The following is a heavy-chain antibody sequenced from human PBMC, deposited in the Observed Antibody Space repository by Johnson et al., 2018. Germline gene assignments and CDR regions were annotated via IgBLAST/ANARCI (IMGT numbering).Heavy chain of an antibody. CDR1: GFTFDGFS. V-gene: IGHV3-48*02. J-gene: IGHJ1*01. D-gene: IGHD2-2*02. CDR2: ISSSGTTN. CDR3: ARGCSYTSCYRTDYFQH. Sequence: VQLVESGGGLVQPGGSLRLSCAASGFTFDGFSMNWVRQAPGKGLEGVTHISSSGTTNYYADSVRGRFTISRDNAKNSLFLQGNSLRDEETAGYYCARGCSYTSCYRTDYFQHWGQGTLVTVSS.